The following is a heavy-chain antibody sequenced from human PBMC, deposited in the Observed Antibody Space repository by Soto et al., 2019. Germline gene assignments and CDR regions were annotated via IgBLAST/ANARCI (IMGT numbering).Heavy chain of an antibody. D-gene: IGHD2-8*01. CDR3: AKVGPVVLMVYAPRPYNWFDP. V-gene: IGHV3-23*01. CDR1: GFTFSSYA. J-gene: IGHJ5*02. CDR2: ISGSGGST. Sequence: PGGSLRLSCAASGFTFSSYAMSWVRQAPGKGLEWVSAISGSGGSTYYADSVKGRFTISRDNSKNTLYLQMNSLRAEDTAVYYCAKVGPVVLMVYAPRPYNWFDPWGQGTLVTVSS.